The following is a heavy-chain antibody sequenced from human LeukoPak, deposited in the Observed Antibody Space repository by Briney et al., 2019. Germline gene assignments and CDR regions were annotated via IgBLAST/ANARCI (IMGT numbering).Heavy chain of an antibody. V-gene: IGHV3-7*01. D-gene: IGHD4-11*01. CDR2: IKEDGSKA. CDR3: ARDSPGYSGNEC. J-gene: IGHJ4*02. Sequence: GGSLRLSCVASGLTFRTYWMNWVRQAPGKGLERVGNIKEDGSKAYYVDSVKGRFTISRDNAKNSLYLQLSTLRVEDTAVYYCARDSPGYSGNECWGQGTLVTVS. CDR1: GLTFRTYW.